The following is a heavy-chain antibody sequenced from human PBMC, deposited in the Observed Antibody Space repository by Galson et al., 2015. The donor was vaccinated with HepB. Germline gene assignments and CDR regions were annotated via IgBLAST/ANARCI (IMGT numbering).Heavy chain of an antibody. CDR1: GGSISSSSYY. CDR3: ARGAWNFDY. Sequence: SETLSLTCTVSGGSISSSSYYWGWIRQPPGKGLEWIGSIYYSGSTYYNPSLKSRVTMSVDTSKTQFSLKLRSVTAADTSVYYCARGAWNFDYWGQGTLVTVSS. V-gene: IGHV4-39*07. J-gene: IGHJ4*02. D-gene: IGHD5-12*01. CDR2: IYYSGST.